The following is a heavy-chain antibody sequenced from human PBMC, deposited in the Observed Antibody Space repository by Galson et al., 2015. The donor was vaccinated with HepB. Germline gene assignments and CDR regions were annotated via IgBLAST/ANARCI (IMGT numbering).Heavy chain of an antibody. V-gene: IGHV3-48*02. CDR3: ARGAGSMDV. CDR1: GFTFNTYS. D-gene: IGHD3-10*01. CDR2: ITGSTTIM. J-gene: IGHJ6*03. Sequence: SLRLSCAASGFTFNTYSMNWVRQAPGKGLEWAPYITGSTTIMYYADSVKGRFTISRDNAKNSLYLQMSSLRDEDTAVYYCARGAGSMDVWGKGTTVTVSS.